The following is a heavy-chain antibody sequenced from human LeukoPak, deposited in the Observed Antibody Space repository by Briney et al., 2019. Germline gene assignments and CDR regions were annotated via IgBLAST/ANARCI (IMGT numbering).Heavy chain of an antibody. CDR3: ARGSIVAPNFDF. V-gene: IGHV3-33*01. Sequence: GGSLRLSCEASGFTFRSYGMHWVRQAPGKGLAWVAFIWYDGSKKHYADSVKGRFTISRDNAKNSLYLQMSSLRPEDTAVYYCARGSIVAPNFDFWGQGTLVTVSS. CDR2: IWYDGSKK. CDR1: GFTFRSYG. J-gene: IGHJ4*02. D-gene: IGHD6-13*01.